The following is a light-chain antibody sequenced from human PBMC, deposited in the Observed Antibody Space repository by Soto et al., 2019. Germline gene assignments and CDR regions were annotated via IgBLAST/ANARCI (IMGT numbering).Light chain of an antibody. CDR1: SSDVGGYKY. Sequence: QSALTQPASVSGSPGQSITISCIGTSSDVGGYKYVSWYQQHPGKVPKVMIYEVSNRPSGVSHRFSASKSGNTASLTISGLQAEDEADYYCSSFTISSTYVFGTGTKLTV. V-gene: IGLV2-14*01. CDR2: EVS. CDR3: SSFTISSTYV. J-gene: IGLJ1*01.